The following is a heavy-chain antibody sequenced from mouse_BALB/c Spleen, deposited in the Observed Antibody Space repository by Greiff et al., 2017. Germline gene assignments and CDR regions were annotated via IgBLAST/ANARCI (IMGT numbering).Heavy chain of an antibody. CDR3: ARGVAYGNYEDYAMDY. Sequence: VQLQQSGAELMKPGASVKLSCKASGYTFTSYWMHWVKQRPGQGLEWIGEINPSNGRTNYNEKFKSKATLTVDKSSSTAYMQLSSLTSEDSAVYYCARGVAYGNYEDYAMDYWGQGTSVTVSS. CDR2: INPSNGRT. J-gene: IGHJ4*01. V-gene: IGHV1S81*02. D-gene: IGHD2-1*01. CDR1: GYTFTSYW.